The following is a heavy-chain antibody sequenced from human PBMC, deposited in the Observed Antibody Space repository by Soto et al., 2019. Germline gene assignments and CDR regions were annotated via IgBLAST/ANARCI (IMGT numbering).Heavy chain of an antibody. Sequence: QVQLVQSGAEVKKSGASVMVSCKASGYTFTGYYIHWVRQAPGQGLEWMGWINPKNGGTNYVQKCQGRVTMTRDTAISTAYMELSRLRSDDTAVYYCARDLPIVGTTTWDYWGQGTLVSVSS. CDR2: INPKNGGT. V-gene: IGHV1-2*02. J-gene: IGHJ4*02. CDR3: ARDLPIVGTTTWDY. CDR1: GYTFTGYY. D-gene: IGHD1-26*01.